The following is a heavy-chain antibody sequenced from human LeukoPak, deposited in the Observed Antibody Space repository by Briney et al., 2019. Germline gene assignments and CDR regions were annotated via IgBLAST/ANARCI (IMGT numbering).Heavy chain of an antibody. Sequence: GGSLRLSCAASGFTLSSYSMNWVRQAPGKGLEWVSSISSSSSYIYYADSVKGRFTISRDNAKNSLYLQMNSLRAEDTAVYYCARDHSSSWSNWFDPWGQGTLVTVSS. V-gene: IGHV3-21*01. J-gene: IGHJ5*02. CDR2: ISSSSSYI. CDR1: GFTLSSYS. D-gene: IGHD6-13*01. CDR3: ARDHSSSWSNWFDP.